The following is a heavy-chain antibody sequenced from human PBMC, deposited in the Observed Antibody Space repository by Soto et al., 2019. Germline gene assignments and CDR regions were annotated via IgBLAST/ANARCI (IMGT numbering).Heavy chain of an antibody. CDR2: IYYSAST. CDR3: ARDRSHNWFAP. V-gene: IGHV4-59*12. J-gene: IGHJ5*02. Sequence: PSETLSLTCTVSGGSISSYYWSWIRQPPGKGLEWIGYIYYSASTNYNPSLKSRVTISIDTSKNQFSLQLSSVTAADTAVYYCARDRSHNWFAPWGQGTLVTVSS. CDR1: GGSISSYY.